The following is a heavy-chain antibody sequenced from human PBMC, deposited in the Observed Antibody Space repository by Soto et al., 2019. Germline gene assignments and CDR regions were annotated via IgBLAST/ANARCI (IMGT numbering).Heavy chain of an antibody. CDR3: ARRGYDFWSGLDV. CDR1: GYNFTSYW. V-gene: IGHV5-10-1*03. CDR2: IDPTDSFT. D-gene: IGHD3-3*01. J-gene: IGHJ6*02. Sequence: EVQLVQSGAEVKKPGESLRISCKGSGYNFTSYWIIWVRQMPGKGLGWMGNIDPTDSFTNYSPSFQGHVTISTDKSMSTAYLQWGTLKASDTAMYYCARRGYDFWSGLDVWGQGTTVTISS.